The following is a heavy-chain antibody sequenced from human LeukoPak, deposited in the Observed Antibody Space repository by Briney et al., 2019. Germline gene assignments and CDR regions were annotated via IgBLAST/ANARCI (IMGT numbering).Heavy chain of an antibody. V-gene: IGHV4-31*03. CDR3: TREVDYYYYGMDV. J-gene: IGHJ6*02. CDR2: IYYSGST. D-gene: IGHD2-2*01. Sequence: SETLSLTCTVSGGSISSGGYYWSWIRQHPGKGLEWIGYIYYSGSTYYNPSLKSRVTISVDTSKNQFSLKLSSVTAADTAVYYCTREVDYYYYGMDVWGQGTTVTVSS. CDR1: GGSISSGGYY.